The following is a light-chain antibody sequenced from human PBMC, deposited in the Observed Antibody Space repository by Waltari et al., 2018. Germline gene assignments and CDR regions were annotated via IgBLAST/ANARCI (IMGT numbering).Light chain of an antibody. CDR1: QTISTW. J-gene: IGKJ1*01. CDR3: QQYETYSRT. CDR2: GAS. V-gene: IGKV1-5*03. Sequence: DIQMTQSPSTLSASVGDRVPITCRASQTISTWLAWYKQKPGKAPNLLIYGASNLESGVPSRFSGSGSGTEFTLTISSLQPDDFATYYCQQYETYSRTFGQGTKVEIK.